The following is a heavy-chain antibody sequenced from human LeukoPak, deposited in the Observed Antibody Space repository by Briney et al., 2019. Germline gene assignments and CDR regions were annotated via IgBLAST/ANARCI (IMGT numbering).Heavy chain of an antibody. V-gene: IGHV3-21*01. CDR1: GFTFSSYS. J-gene: IGHJ4*02. CDR3: ARALSYSYGSMDF. Sequence: GGSLRLSCAASGFTFSSYSMNWDRQAPGKGLEWVSSISSGSKYIYNADSVKGRFTISRDNAKNSLYLQMNSLRVEDTTVYYCARALSYSYGSMDFWGQGTLVIVSS. CDR2: ISSGSKYI. D-gene: IGHD5-18*01.